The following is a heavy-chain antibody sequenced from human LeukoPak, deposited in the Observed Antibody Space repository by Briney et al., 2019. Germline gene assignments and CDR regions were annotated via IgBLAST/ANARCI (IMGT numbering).Heavy chain of an antibody. Sequence: SETLSLTCTVSGGSISSSSYYWGWIRQPPGKGLEWIGSIYYSGSTNYNPSLKSRVTISIDRSKNQFSLKLSSVTAADTAVYYCARAAAMGALYYGMDVWGQGTTVTVSS. CDR1: GGSISSSSYY. CDR3: ARAAAMGALYYGMDV. CDR2: IYYSGST. D-gene: IGHD2-2*01. J-gene: IGHJ6*02. V-gene: IGHV4-39*07.